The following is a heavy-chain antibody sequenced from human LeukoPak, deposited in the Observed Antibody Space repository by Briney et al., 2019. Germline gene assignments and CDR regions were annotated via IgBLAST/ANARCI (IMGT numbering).Heavy chain of an antibody. J-gene: IGHJ4*02. CDR3: AKKDGDYLGHPDY. D-gene: IGHD4-17*01. V-gene: IGHV3-23*01. CDR1: GFTFSTYA. Sequence: GGSLRLSCAASGFTFSTYAMSWVRQAPGKGLEWVAGVSAGGGRTYYVDSVKGRFTISRDNSKNTLYLQKNSLRVEDTALYYCAKKDGDYLGHPDYWGQGTLVTVSS. CDR2: VSAGGGRT.